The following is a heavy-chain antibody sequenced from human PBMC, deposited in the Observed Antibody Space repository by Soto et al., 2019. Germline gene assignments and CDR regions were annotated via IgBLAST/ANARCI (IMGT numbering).Heavy chain of an antibody. Sequence: QVQLVQSGAEVKKPGSSVKVSCKASGGTFSSYTISWVRQAPGQGLEWMGRIIPILGIANYAQKFQGRVTITADKSTSTAYMELTGLRSEDTAVYYCADIAAAATGYYYYGMDVWGKGPRSPSPQ. V-gene: IGHV1-69*02. J-gene: IGHJ6*01. D-gene: IGHD6-13*01. CDR2: IIPILGIA. CDR1: GGTFSSYT. CDR3: ADIAAAATGYYYYGMDV.